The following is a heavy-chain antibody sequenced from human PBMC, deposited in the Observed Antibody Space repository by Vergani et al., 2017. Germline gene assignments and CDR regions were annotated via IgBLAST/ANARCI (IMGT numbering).Heavy chain of an antibody. D-gene: IGHD3-22*01. V-gene: IGHV3-23*01. CDR1: GFTFTNFA. Sequence: EVQLLESGGNLVQPGGSLRLSCAASGFTFTNFAMTWVRQAPGEGLEWVSGISGSGGFTYYADSVKGRFTISRDNSKNTMFLQMNNLRAEDTAVYYCSKDNVPGYYDSSGYFDYRGQGTLVTVSS. CDR3: SKDNVPGYYDSSGYFDY. J-gene: IGHJ4*02. CDR2: ISGSGGFT.